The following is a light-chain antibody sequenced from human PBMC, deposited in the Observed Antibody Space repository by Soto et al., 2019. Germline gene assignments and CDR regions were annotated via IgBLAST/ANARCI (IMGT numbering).Light chain of an antibody. V-gene: IGLV2-14*01. J-gene: IGLJ1*01. CDR1: SSDVGGYNY. CDR2: DVS. CDR3: SSYTSSSTRV. Sequence: HSVLTQPASVSGFPGQSITISCTGTSSDVGGYNYVSWYQQHPGKAPKLMIYDVSNRPSGVSNRFSGSKSGNTASLTISGLQAEDEADYYCSSYTSSSTRVFGTGTKVTV.